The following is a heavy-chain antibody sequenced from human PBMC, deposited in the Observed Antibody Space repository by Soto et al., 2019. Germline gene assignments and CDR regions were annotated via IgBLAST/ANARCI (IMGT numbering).Heavy chain of an antibody. J-gene: IGHJ4*02. Sequence: QPGGPLRLSCAASGFTFSGYAMSWVRQAPGKGLEWVSAISGSGGSTYYADSVKGRFTISRDNSKNTLYLQMNSLRAEDTAVYYCAKFSVVPAAMPNFDYWGQGTLVNVSS. CDR3: AKFSVVPAAMPNFDY. CDR2: ISGSGGST. V-gene: IGHV3-23*01. CDR1: GFTFSGYA. D-gene: IGHD2-2*01.